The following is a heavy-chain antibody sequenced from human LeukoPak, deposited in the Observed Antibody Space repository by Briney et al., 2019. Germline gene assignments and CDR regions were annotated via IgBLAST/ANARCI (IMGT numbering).Heavy chain of an antibody. CDR2: ISAYNVNT. CDR1: GYTFTTYG. J-gene: IGHJ4*02. CDR3: VRDIVVVPAAMGGY. D-gene: IGHD2-2*01. Sequence: ASVKVSCKASGYTFTTYGISWVRQAPGQGVEWMGWISAYNVNTNYAQNLQGRVTMTTDTSMSTAYMELRSLRSDDTAVYYCVRDIVVVPAAMGGYWGQGTLLTVSS. V-gene: IGHV1-18*01.